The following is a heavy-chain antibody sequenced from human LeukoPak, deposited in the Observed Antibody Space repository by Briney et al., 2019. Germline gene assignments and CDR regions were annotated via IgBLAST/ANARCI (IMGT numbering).Heavy chain of an antibody. D-gene: IGHD3-16*01. J-gene: IGHJ6*02. V-gene: IGHV3-48*01. Sequence: GGSLRLSCAASGFTFSSYSMNWVRQAPGKGLEWVSYISSSSSTIYYADSVKGRFTISRDNSKNTLYLQMYSLRAEDTAVYYCARGGGLDVWGQGATVTVSS. CDR1: GFTFSSYS. CDR2: ISSSSSTI. CDR3: ARGGGLDV.